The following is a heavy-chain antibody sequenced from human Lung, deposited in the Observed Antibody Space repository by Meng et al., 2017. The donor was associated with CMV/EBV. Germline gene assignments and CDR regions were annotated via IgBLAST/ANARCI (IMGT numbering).Heavy chain of an antibody. Sequence: SXTLSLTCAVYGGSFSGYDWSWIRQSPGKGLEWIGEINHRGSTNYNPSLKSRLTISVDTSKNQFSLKLNSVTAADTAVYYCARGSTSVTMIVVVITAASLAYDSWGQGXLVIVSS. D-gene: IGHD3-22*01. V-gene: IGHV4-34*01. CDR2: INHRGST. J-gene: IGHJ4*02. CDR3: ARGSTSVTMIVVVITAASLAYDS. CDR1: GGSFSGYD.